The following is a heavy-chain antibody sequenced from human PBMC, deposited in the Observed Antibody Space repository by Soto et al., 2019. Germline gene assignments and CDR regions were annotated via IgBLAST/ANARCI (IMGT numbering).Heavy chain of an antibody. J-gene: IGHJ5*02. CDR1: GYSFTSYW. D-gene: IGHD6-6*01. CDR2: IYPGDSDT. CDR3: ARPIRRGISSSSGWFDP. V-gene: IGHV5-51*01. Sequence: PGESLKISCKGSGYSFTSYWIGWVRQMPGKGLEWMGIIYPGDSDTRYSPSFQGQVTISADKSISTAYLQWSSLKASDTAMYYCARPIRRGISSSSGWFDPWGQGTTVTVSS.